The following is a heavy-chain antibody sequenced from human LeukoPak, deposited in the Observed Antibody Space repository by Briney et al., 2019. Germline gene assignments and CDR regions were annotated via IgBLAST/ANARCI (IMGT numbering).Heavy chain of an antibody. CDR3: ARERAAACTGAFDI. V-gene: IGHV1-46*01. J-gene: IGHJ3*02. D-gene: IGHD6-13*01. CDR2: INPSGGST. CDR1: GYTFTSYY. Sequence: GASAKVSCKESGYTFTSYYMHWVRQAPGQGLVGMGIINPSGGSTSYEQKFQGRVTMTRDMSTSTVYMELSSLRSEDTAVYYCARERAAACTGAFDIWGQGTMVTVSS.